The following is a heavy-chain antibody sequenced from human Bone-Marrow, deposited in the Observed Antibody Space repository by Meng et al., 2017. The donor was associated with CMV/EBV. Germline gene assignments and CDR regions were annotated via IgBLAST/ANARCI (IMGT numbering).Heavy chain of an antibody. J-gene: IGHJ3*02. V-gene: IGHV1-2*02. Sequence: GESLKISCKASGYTFTGYYMHWVRQAPGQGLEWMGWINPNSGGTNYAQKFQGRVTMTRDTSISTAYMELSRLRSDDTAVYYCARTLEYQLPRWRNAFDIWGQGTMVTVSS. CDR2: INPNSGGT. D-gene: IGHD2-2*01. CDR3: ARTLEYQLPRWRNAFDI. CDR1: GYTFTGYY.